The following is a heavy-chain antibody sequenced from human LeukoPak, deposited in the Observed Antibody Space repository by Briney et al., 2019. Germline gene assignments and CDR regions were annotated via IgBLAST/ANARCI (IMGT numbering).Heavy chain of an antibody. V-gene: IGHV3-13*01. J-gene: IGHJ5*02. D-gene: IGHD3-3*01. CDR1: GFTFSSYD. CDR2: IGTAGDT. CDR3: ARSLGVANWFDP. Sequence: GGSLRLSCAASGFTFSSYDMHWVRQATGKGLEWVSAIGTAGDTYYPGSVKGRFTISRENAKNSLYLQMNSLRAGDTAVYYCARSLGVANWFDPWGQGTLVTVSS.